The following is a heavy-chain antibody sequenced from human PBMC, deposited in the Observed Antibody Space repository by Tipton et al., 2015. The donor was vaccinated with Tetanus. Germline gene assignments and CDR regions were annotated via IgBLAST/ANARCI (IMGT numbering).Heavy chain of an antibody. CDR3: ARTGWFGHMPAFDS. V-gene: IGHV4-39*07. CDR2: IYYTGST. CDR1: GASSTSGDYY. J-gene: IGHJ4*02. Sequence: TLSLTCTVSGASSTSGDYYWAWIRQPPGKGPEWIGSIYYTGSTNYSPSLRSRVTLSVDTSKNQFSLKLISVTPADTAIYYCARTGWFGHMPAFDSWGLGTLVTVSS. D-gene: IGHD3-10*01.